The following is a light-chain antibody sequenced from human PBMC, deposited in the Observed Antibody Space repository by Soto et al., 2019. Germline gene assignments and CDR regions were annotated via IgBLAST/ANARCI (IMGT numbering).Light chain of an antibody. Sequence: QSVLTQPPSVSAAPGQKVTISCSGSSSNIGNNYVSWFQQLPGTAPKLLVYDNNKRPSGIPDRFSGSKSGTSATLGITGLQTGDEADYYCSSYTTTSTQVFGSGTKVTVL. CDR1: SSNIGNNY. J-gene: IGLJ1*01. CDR3: SSYTTTSTQV. V-gene: IGLV1-51*01. CDR2: DNN.